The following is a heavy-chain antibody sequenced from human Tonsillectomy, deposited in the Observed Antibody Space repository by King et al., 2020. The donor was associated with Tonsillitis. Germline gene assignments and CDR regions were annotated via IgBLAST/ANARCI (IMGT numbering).Heavy chain of an antibody. V-gene: IGHV3-30*18. CDR3: AKTLGDCSSTSCYSNWFDP. D-gene: IGHD2-2*01. CDR2: LYYIGSIK. Sequence: VQLVESGGGVVQPGRSLRLSCAASGFTFSSYGMHWVRQAPGKGLEWLPVLYYIGSIKTKPDPVRGRFTISRDNSKNTLYLQMNSLRAEDTAVYYCAKTLGDCSSTSCYSNWFDPWGQGTLVTVSS. J-gene: IGHJ5*02. CDR1: GFTFSSYG.